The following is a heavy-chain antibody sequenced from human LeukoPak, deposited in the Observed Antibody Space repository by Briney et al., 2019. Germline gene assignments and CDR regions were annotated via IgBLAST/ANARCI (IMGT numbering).Heavy chain of an antibody. CDR3: AREKLWFGELLYEEMDV. D-gene: IGHD3-10*01. Sequence: PSETLSLTCAVYGGSFSGYYWSWIRQPPGKGLEWIGEINHSGSTNYNPSLKRRVTISVDTSKNQFSLKLSSVTAADTAVYYCAREKLWFGELLYEEMDVWGKGTTVTVSS. CDR1: GGSFSGYY. CDR2: INHSGST. V-gene: IGHV4-34*01. J-gene: IGHJ6*04.